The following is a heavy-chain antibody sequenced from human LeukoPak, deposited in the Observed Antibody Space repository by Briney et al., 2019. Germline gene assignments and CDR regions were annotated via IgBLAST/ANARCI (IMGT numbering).Heavy chain of an antibody. V-gene: IGHV1-18*01. CDR1: GYTFTSYG. D-gene: IGHD2-15*01. Sequence: GASVKVSCEASGYTFTSYGISWVRQAPGQGLEWMGWISAYNGNTNYAQKLQGRVTMTTDTSTSTAYMELRSLRSDDTAVYYCARGDCSGGSCYHSLFDYWGQGTLVTVSS. CDR3: ARGDCSGGSCYHSLFDY. J-gene: IGHJ4*02. CDR2: ISAYNGNT.